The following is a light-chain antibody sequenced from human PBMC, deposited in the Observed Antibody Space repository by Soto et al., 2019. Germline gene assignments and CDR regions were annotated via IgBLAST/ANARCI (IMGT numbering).Light chain of an antibody. V-gene: IGLV1-40*01. CDR1: TSNIGEGYD. CDR2: GNS. Sequence: QSVLTQPPSVSGAPGQRVTISCTGSTSNIGEGYDVQWYQQLPGTAPKLLIYGNSNRPSGVPDRFSGSKSGTSASLAITGLQAEDEADYYCQSYDSSLSGWVFGGGTKLTVL. J-gene: IGLJ3*02. CDR3: QSYDSSLSGWV.